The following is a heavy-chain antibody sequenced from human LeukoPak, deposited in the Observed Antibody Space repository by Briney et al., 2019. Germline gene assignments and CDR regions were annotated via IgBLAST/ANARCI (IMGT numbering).Heavy chain of an antibody. V-gene: IGHV1-46*01. J-gene: IGHJ3*02. D-gene: IGHD7-27*01. CDR3: ARGELGMLGFNAFDI. CDR2: INPSGGST. Sequence: ASVKVSCKASGYTFTSYYMHWVRQAPGQGLEWMGIINPSGGSTSYAQKFQGRVTMTRDTSTSTVYMELSSLRSEDTAVYYCARGELGMLGFNAFDIWGQGTMVTVSS. CDR1: GYTFTSYY.